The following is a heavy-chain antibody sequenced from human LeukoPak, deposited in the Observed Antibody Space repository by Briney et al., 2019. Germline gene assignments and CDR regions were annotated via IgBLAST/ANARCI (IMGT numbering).Heavy chain of an antibody. V-gene: IGHV4-39*01. Sequence: SETLSLTCTVSGGSISSSSYYWGWIRQPPGKGLEWLGSIYYSGSTYYNPSLKSRVIISVDTSKNQFSLKLSSVTAADTAVYYCARHKGTTANFDYWGQGTLVTVSS. J-gene: IGHJ4*02. CDR1: GGSISSSSYY. CDR3: ARHKGTTANFDY. CDR2: IYYSGST. D-gene: IGHD4-17*01.